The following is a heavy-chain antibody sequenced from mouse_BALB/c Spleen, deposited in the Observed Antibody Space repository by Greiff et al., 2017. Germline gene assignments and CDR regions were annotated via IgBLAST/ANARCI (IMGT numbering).Heavy chain of an antibody. D-gene: IGHD2-1*01. V-gene: IGHV1-37*01. CDR3: GRTHYGNLEVAY. CDR1: GYSFTGYF. Sequence: EVKLVESGPELVKPGASVKISCKASGYSFTGYFMNWVKQSHGKSLEWIGRINPYNGDTFYNQKFKGKATLTVDKSSSTSHMELLSLTSEDSAVYYCGRTHYGNLEVAYWGQGTLVTVSA. J-gene: IGHJ3*01. CDR2: INPYNGDT.